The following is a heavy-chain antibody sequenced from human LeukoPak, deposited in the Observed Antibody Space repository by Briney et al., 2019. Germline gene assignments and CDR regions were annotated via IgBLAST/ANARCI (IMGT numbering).Heavy chain of an antibody. V-gene: IGHV1-2*02. Sequence: ASVKVSCKASGYTFTGYYMHWVRQAPGRGLEWMGWINPNSGGTNYAQKFQGRVTMTRDTSISTAYMELSRLRSDDTAVYYCARESDQLLPYFDYWGQGTLVTVSS. CDR1: GYTFTGYY. D-gene: IGHD2-2*01. CDR3: ARESDQLLPYFDY. J-gene: IGHJ4*02. CDR2: INPNSGGT.